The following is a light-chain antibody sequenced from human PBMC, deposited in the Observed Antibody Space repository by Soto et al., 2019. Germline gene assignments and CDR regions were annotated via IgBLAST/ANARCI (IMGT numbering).Light chain of an antibody. J-gene: IGKJ1*01. V-gene: IGKV1-5*03. CDR1: QTINSW. CDR2: KAS. Sequence: DIQRTQSPSTLSGSVGDRVTITCRASQTINSWLAWYQQKPGKAPKXLIYKASTLKSGVPSRFSGSGSGTEFTLTISSLQPDDFATYYCQQYNTYSWTFGQGTKVDIK. CDR3: QQYNTYSWT.